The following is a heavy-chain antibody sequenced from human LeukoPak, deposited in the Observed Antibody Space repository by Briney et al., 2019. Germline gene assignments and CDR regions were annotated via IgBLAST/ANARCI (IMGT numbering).Heavy chain of an antibody. V-gene: IGHV3-53*01. CDR2: MYSGGGT. CDR3: ARYDNGKDYFDY. D-gene: IGHD1-1*01. J-gene: IGHJ4*03. CDR1: GFSVTRNY. Sequence: GGSLRLSCAASGFSVTRNYVSWVRQAPGKGLEWVSLMYSGGGTSYADSVKGRFTISRDTSKNTLYLQMSSLRAEDTALYYCARYDNGKDYFDYWGQGTTVTVSS.